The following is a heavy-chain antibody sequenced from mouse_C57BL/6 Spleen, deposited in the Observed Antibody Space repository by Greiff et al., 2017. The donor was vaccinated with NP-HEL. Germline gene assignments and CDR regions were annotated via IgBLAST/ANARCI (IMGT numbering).Heavy chain of an antibody. CDR3: ARVYYEYAGFAY. CDR1: GYTFTSYW. Sequence: QVQLQQPGAGLVLPGASVKLSCKASGYTFTSYWMHWVQQRPGQGLEWIGEIDPSASYSTYNQNFTGKSTLTVDKSSSTAYMQLSSLTSEDSAVYYCARVYYEYAGFAYWGQGTLVTVSA. J-gene: IGHJ3*01. CDR2: IDPSASYS. V-gene: IGHV1-69*01. D-gene: IGHD2-4*01.